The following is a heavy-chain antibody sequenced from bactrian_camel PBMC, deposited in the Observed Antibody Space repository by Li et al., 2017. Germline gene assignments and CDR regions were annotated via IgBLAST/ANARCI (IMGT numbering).Heavy chain of an antibody. CDR1: GVTVSTTC. V-gene: IGHV3S1*01. Sequence: VQLVESGGGSVQTGGSLRLSCAASGVTVSTTCMGWFRQAPGKERESVAAIDPTYGRTFYADSVKGRFTISLDNSKNTLFLQMNVLRPEDTAMYYCAARKVALALFGRTVESRPTRLRSGVRGPRSPSP. J-gene: IGHJ4*01. CDR3: AARKVALALFGRTVESRPTRLRS. CDR2: IDPTYGRT. D-gene: IGHD1*01.